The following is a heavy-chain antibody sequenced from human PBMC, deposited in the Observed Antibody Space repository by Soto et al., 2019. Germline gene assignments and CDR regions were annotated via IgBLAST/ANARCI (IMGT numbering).Heavy chain of an antibody. D-gene: IGHD3-3*01. CDR2: IYYSGST. J-gene: IGHJ6*03. CDR3: ARAKSYDFWSAYPRPYFGYYYMDV. Sequence: SETLSLTCTVSGGSISNYYWSWIRQPPGKGLEWIGYIYYSGSTNYNPSLKSRVTISLDTSKNQFSLKLSSVTAADTAVYYCARAKSYDFWSAYPRPYFGYYYMDVWGRGTTVTVSS. CDR1: GGSISNYY. V-gene: IGHV4-59*01.